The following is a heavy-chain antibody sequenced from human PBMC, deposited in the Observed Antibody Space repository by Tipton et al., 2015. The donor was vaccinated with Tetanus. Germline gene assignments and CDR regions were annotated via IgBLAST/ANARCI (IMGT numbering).Heavy chain of an antibody. Sequence: SLRLSCAASGFIFSSYGIHWVRQAPGKGLEWLAVSWNDGTDTYYADSVKGRFTISRDNSKNSLYLQMNSLRAEDTALYYCARETYCSGGSCFSGDFFTWGPGTPFTVSS. CDR3: ARETYCSGGSCFSGDFFT. CDR2: SWNDGTDT. CDR1: GFIFSSYG. J-gene: IGHJ5*01. V-gene: IGHV3-33*01. D-gene: IGHD2-15*01.